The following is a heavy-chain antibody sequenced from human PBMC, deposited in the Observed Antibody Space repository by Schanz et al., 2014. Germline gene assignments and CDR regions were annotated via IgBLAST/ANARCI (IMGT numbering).Heavy chain of an antibody. CDR1: GTSITSSTYY. J-gene: IGHJ5*02. CDR3: ARPSSVVGITGWFDT. D-gene: IGHD3-22*01. Sequence: QLQLRESGPGLVKPSETLSLICSVSGTSITSSTYYWGWIRQPPGKGPEWIGSISYSGNTYYTPSRKRGVTFPLATPKTQFPLKLPSGTAADTAVYYCARPSSVVGITGWFDTWGQGTLVTVSS. V-gene: IGHV4-39*01. CDR2: ISYSGNT.